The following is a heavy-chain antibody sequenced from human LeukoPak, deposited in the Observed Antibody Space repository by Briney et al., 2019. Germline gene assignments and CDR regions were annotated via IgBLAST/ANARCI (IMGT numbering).Heavy chain of an antibody. CDR3: ARDESGSYRPNWFDP. CDR2: ISSSSSYI. D-gene: IGHD1-26*01. Sequence: GGSLRLSCAASGFTFSSYSMNWVRQAPGKGLEWVSSISSSSSYIYYADSVKGRFTISRDNAKNSLYLQMNSLRAEDTAVYYCARDESGSYRPNWFDPWGQGTLVTVSS. J-gene: IGHJ5*02. V-gene: IGHV3-21*01. CDR1: GFTFSSYS.